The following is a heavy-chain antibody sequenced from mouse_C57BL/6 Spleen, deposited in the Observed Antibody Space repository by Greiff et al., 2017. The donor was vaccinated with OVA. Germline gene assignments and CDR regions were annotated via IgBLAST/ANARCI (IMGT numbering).Heavy chain of an antibody. CDR1: GFTFSDYG. J-gene: IGHJ4*01. CDR3: ASPYGGAMDY. V-gene: IGHV5-17*01. Sequence: VQLKESGGGLVKPGGSLKLSCAASGFTFSDYGMHWVRQAPEKGLEWVAYISSGSSTIYYADTVKGRFTISRDNAKNTLFLQMTSLRSEDTAMYYCASPYGGAMDYWGQGTSVTVSS. CDR2: ISSGSSTI. D-gene: IGHD1-1*01.